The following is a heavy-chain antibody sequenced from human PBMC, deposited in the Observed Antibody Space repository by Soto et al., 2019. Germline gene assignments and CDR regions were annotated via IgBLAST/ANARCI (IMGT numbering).Heavy chain of an antibody. CDR1: GFTFSTYS. V-gene: IGHV3-21*04. CDR2: ISRNSSYI. J-gene: IGHJ4*02. D-gene: IGHD6-6*01. CDR3: ERGSSSSGFDY. Sequence: GGSLRLSCAASGFTFSTYSINWVRQAPGKGLEWVSPISRNSSYIYYADSVKGRFTISRDNPKNTLYLQMNSLRTEDTAVYYCERGSSSSGFDYWGQGTLVTVAS.